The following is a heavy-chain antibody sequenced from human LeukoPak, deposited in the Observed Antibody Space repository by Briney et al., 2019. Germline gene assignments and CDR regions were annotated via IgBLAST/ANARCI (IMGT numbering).Heavy chain of an antibody. J-gene: IGHJ6*02. V-gene: IGHV4-59*12. Sequence: PSETLSLTCTVSGGSISSYYWSWIRQPPGKGLEWIGYIYYSGSTNYNPSLKSRVTISVDTSKNQFSLKLSSVTAADTAVYYCARGWSDYYYYYGMDVWGQGTTVTVSS. CDR1: GGSISSYY. CDR2: IYYSGST. CDR3: ARGWSDYYYYYGMDV. D-gene: IGHD2-15*01.